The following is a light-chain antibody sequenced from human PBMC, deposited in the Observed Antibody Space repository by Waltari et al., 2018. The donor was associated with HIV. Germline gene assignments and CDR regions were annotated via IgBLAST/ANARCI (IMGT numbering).Light chain of an antibody. CDR3: QAWDSNTAI. V-gene: IGLV3-1*01. CDR1: KLGDKY. CDR2: RDI. J-gene: IGLJ2*01. Sequence: SYDLTQPPSVSVSPGQTASITCSGDKLGDKYVCWYQHMPGQSPVLVIYRDIKRPSGIPERFSGSNPGNTATLTISGTQALDEADYYCQAWDSNTAIFGGGTKLTVL.